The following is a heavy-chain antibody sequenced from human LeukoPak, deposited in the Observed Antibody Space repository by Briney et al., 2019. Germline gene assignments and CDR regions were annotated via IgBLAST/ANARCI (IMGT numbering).Heavy chain of an antibody. V-gene: IGHV3-30-3*01. CDR1: GFTFSSYA. Sequence: GGSLRLSCAASGFTFSSYAMHWVRQAPGKGLEWVAVISYDGSNKYYADSVKGRFTTSRDNSKNTLYLQMNSLRAEDTAVYYCARATMVRGVPPDYWGQGTLVTVSS. D-gene: IGHD3-10*01. J-gene: IGHJ4*02. CDR2: ISYDGSNK. CDR3: ARATMVRGVPPDY.